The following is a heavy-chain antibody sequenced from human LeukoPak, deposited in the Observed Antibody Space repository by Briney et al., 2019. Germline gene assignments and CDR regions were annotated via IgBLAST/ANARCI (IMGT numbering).Heavy chain of an antibody. V-gene: IGHV3-30-3*01. J-gene: IGHJ4*02. Sequence: GGSLRLSCAASGFTFSSYAMHWVRQAPGKGLEWVAVISYDGSNKYYADSVKGRFTTSRDNSKNTLYLQMNSLRAEDTAVYYCARFTMIVYYFDYWGQGTLVTVSS. CDR2: ISYDGSNK. CDR3: ARFTMIVYYFDY. D-gene: IGHD3-22*01. CDR1: GFTFSSYA.